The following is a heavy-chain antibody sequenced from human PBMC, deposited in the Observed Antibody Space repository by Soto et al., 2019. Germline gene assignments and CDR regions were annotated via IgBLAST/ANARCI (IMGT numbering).Heavy chain of an antibody. CDR3: ASPYCGGGSCYPPPPF. Sequence: EVQLVESGGGSVQPGGSQRLSCAASGFPFSTFWMHWVRQAPGKGLVWVSHINSDGSIRDYADSVKGRFTISRDNAKNTLYLQMNNGRAGHPAVYYWASPYCGGGSCYPPPPFGGQETRVTVSS. D-gene: IGHD1-26*01. V-gene: IGHV3-74*01. CDR1: GFPFSTFW. CDR2: INSDGSIR. J-gene: IGHJ4*02.